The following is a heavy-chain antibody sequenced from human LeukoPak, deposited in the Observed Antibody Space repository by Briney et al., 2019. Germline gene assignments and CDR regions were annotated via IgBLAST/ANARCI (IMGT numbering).Heavy chain of an antibody. J-gene: IGHJ4*02. Sequence: SVKVSCKASGGTFSSYANSWVRQAPGQGLEWMGRIIPILGIANYAQKFQGRVTITADKSTSTAYMELSSLRSEDTAVYYCASWFRGVIIHDYWGQGTLVTVSS. CDR2: IIPILGIA. CDR3: ASWFRGVIIHDY. D-gene: IGHD3-10*01. V-gene: IGHV1-69*04. CDR1: GGTFSSYA.